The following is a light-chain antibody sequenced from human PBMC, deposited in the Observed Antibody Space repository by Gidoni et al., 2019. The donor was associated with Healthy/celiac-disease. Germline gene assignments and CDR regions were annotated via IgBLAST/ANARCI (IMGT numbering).Light chain of an antibody. CDR2: AAS. Sequence: DIQMTQSPSSLSASVGYRVTITCRPRQRSSSYLNWYQQKPGKAPKLLIYAASSLQSGVPSRFSGSGSGTDFTLTISSLEPEDFATYYCQQSYSTPQTFXXXTKVEIK. J-gene: IGKJ1*01. CDR3: QQSYSTPQT. V-gene: IGKV1-39*01. CDR1: QRSSSY.